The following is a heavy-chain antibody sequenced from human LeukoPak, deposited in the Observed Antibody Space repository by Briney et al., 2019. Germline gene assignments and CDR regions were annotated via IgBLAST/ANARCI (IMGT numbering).Heavy chain of an antibody. CDR1: GGSFSGYY. Sequence: PSETLSLTCAVYGGSFSGYYWSWIRQPPGKGLEWIGEINHSGSTNYNPSLKSRVTISVDTSKNQFSLKLSSVTAADTAVYYCARQGYCSSTSCYTAHGSSWHRRFDYWGQGTLVTVSS. D-gene: IGHD2-2*02. J-gene: IGHJ4*02. CDR2: INHSGST. V-gene: IGHV4-34*01. CDR3: ARQGYCSSTSCYTAHGSSWHRRFDY.